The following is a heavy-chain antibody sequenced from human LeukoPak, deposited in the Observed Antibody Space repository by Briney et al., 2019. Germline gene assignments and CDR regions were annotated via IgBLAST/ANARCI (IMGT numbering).Heavy chain of an antibody. V-gene: IGHV4-30-2*01. D-gene: IGHD2-15*01. J-gene: IGHJ6*02. CDR3: ARALGSRYGMDV. CDR2: IYHSGST. Sequence: SETLSLTCAVSGGSISSGGYSWRWIRQPPGKGLEWIGYIYHSGSTYYNPSLKSRVTISVDRSKNQFSLKLSSMTAADTAVYYCARALGSRYGMDVWGQGTTVTVSS. CDR1: GGSISSGGYS.